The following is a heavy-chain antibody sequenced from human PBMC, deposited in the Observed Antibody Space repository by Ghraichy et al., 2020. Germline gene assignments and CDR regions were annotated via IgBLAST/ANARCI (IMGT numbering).Heavy chain of an antibody. V-gene: IGHV3-13*01. Sequence: GGSLRLSCAASGFTFSSYDMHWVRQATGKGLEWVSAIGTAGDTYYPGSVKGRFTISRENAKNSLYLQMNSLRAGDTAVYYCARGSPGIAVAVGFDYWGQGTLVTVSS. D-gene: IGHD6-19*01. CDR3: ARGSPGIAVAVGFDY. CDR2: IGTAGDT. CDR1: GFTFSSYD. J-gene: IGHJ4*02.